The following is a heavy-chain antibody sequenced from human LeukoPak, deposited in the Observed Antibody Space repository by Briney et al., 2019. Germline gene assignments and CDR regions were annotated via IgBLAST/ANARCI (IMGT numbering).Heavy chain of an antibody. V-gene: IGHV1-46*01. CDR1: GYSFTSYY. CDR3: ARGGVAKLGPLDL. Sequence: ASVKVSCKASGYSFTSYYMHRVRQAPGQGLEWMGIINPSDSSTSYAQKFQGRVTMTRDTSTSTVYMELSSLRSEDTAVYYCARGGVAKLGPLDLWGQGTLVTVSS. J-gene: IGHJ5*02. CDR2: INPSDSST. D-gene: IGHD7-27*01.